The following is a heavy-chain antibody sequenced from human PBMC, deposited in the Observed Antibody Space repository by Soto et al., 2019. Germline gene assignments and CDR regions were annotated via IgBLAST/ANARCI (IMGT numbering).Heavy chain of an antibody. V-gene: IGHV1-69*12. CDR2: IIPIFGTV. CDR3: AKGAVAGTPTSYYYYGMDV. J-gene: IGHJ6*02. Sequence: QVQLLQSGAEVKKPGSSVRVSCEASGGTFRTHAISWVRQAPGQGLEWMGEIIPIFGTVNYAQKFQGRVTITADESTTTVYMDLRSLRSEDTAVYYCAKGAVAGTPTSYYYYGMDVWGQGTTVTVSS. D-gene: IGHD6-19*01. CDR1: GGTFRTHA.